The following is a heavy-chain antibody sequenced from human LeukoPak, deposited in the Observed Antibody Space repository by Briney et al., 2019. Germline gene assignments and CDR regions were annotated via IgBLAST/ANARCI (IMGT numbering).Heavy chain of an antibody. D-gene: IGHD6-6*01. V-gene: IGHV1-2*02. CDR3: AREGSIAETDQFDP. Sequence: ASVKVSCKASGYTFTGYYMHWVRQAPGQGLEWMGWINPNSGGTNYAQKLQGRVTMTTDTSTSTAYMELRSLRSDDTAVYYCAREGSIAETDQFDPWGQGTLVTVSS. CDR1: GYTFTGYY. CDR2: INPNSGGT. J-gene: IGHJ5*02.